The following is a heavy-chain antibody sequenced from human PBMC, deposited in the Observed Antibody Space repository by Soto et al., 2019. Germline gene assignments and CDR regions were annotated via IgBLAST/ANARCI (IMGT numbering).Heavy chain of an antibody. CDR1: GFTFINYG. Sequence: PGGSLRLSCAASGFTFINYGIHWVRQAPGKGLEYVSAISSNGGSTYYAKSVKGRFTISRDNAKNTVFLQMGSLRAEDMGVYYCAGDAFDIWGQGTMVTVSS. J-gene: IGHJ3*02. CDR2: ISSNGGST. V-gene: IGHV3-64*01. CDR3: AGDAFDI.